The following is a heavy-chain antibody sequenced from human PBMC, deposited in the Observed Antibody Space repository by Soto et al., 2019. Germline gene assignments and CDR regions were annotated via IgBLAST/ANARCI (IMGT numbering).Heavy chain of an antibody. Sequence: EVQLVDSGGGLVQPGGSLRLSCAASGFTFSSYTMNWVRQAPGKGLEWISYISSSSRTIYYADSVKGRFTISRDNAQNSLYLQMTSLRDEDTSVYYCARVPSRALDYWGHGTLVTVSS. V-gene: IGHV3-48*02. CDR1: GFTFSSYT. CDR3: ARVPSRALDY. J-gene: IGHJ4*01. D-gene: IGHD2-2*01. CDR2: ISSSSRTI.